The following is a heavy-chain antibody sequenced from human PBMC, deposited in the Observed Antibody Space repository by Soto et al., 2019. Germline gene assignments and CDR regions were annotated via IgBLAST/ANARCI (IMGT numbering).Heavy chain of an antibody. CDR3: ARGMNTEMEKWQFES. D-gene: IGHD5-12*01. Sequence: SSTXSLTCTFSVYSIISFTYLTCFRQPPGKGLEWIGEIYQSGSTNYNPSLKSRVTISADKSNNQFSLRLSSVTAADTAVYYCARGMNTEMEKWQFESWGQGTLV. CDR2: IYQSGST. J-gene: IGHJ4*02. CDR1: VYSIISFTY. V-gene: IGHV4-4*02.